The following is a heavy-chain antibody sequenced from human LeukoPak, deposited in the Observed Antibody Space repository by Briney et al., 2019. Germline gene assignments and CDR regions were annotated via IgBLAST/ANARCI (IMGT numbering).Heavy chain of an antibody. Sequence: GGSLRLSCAASGFTVSSNYMSWVRQAPGKGLEWVSVIYSGGSTYYADSVKGRFTISRDNSKNTLYLQMNSLRAEDTAVYYCARERDYGDYFFDYWGQGTLVTVSS. V-gene: IGHV3-66*01. CDR3: ARERDYGDYFFDY. D-gene: IGHD4-17*01. J-gene: IGHJ4*02. CDR2: IYSGGST. CDR1: GFTVSSNY.